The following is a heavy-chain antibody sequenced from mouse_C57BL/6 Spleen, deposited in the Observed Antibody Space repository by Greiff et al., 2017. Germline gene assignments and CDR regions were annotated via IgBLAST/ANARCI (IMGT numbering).Heavy chain of an antibody. CDR3: ARSAVVAGDY. J-gene: IGHJ2*01. CDR1: GYAFSSSW. D-gene: IGHD1-1*01. Sequence: VQRVESGPELVKPGASVKISCKASGYAFSSSWMNWVKQRPGKGLEWIGRIYPGDGDTNYNGKFKGKATLTADKSSSTAYMQLSSLTSEDSAVYFCARSAVVAGDYWGQGTTLTVSS. CDR2: IYPGDGDT. V-gene: IGHV1-82*01.